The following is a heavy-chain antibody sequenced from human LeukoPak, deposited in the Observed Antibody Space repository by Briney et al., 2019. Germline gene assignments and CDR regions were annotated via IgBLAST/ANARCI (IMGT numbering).Heavy chain of an antibody. D-gene: IGHD2-15*01. J-gene: IGHJ5*02. Sequence: TSETLSLTCTVSGGSISNYYWSWIRQPPGKGLEWIGYIYYSGSTNYNPSLKSRVTISVDTSKNQFSLKLSSVTAADTAVYYCARVYCSGGSCYASTWGQGTLVTVSS. CDR1: GGSISNYY. CDR3: ARVYCSGGSCYAST. CDR2: IYYSGST. V-gene: IGHV4-59*01.